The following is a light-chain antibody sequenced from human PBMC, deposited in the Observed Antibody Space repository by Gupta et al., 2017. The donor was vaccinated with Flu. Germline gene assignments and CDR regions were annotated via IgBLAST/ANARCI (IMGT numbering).Light chain of an antibody. CDR1: QSVSSN. Sequence: EIVMTQSPATLSVSPGERATLSCRASQSVSSNLVWYQQRPGRAPRLLIQGASTRATGIPARFSGSGSGTEFTLTISSLQPEDFAVYYCQQYNNWPQTFGQGTKVEIK. CDR2: GAS. CDR3: QQYNNWPQT. J-gene: IGKJ1*01. V-gene: IGKV3D-15*01.